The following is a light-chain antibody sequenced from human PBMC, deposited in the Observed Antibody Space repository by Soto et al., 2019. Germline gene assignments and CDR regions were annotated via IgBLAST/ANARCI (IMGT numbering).Light chain of an antibody. J-gene: IGLJ3*02. CDR1: SSNIGKNY. V-gene: IGLV1-51*01. Sequence: QSVLTQPRSVSAAPGQTVTISCSGGSSNIGKNYVSWYQQLPGGAPKLLIYDNNKRPSVISDRFSGSKSGTSATLGITGLQTGDEADFYCGTWDDSLRTWVFGGGTKLTVL. CDR2: DNN. CDR3: GTWDDSLRTWV.